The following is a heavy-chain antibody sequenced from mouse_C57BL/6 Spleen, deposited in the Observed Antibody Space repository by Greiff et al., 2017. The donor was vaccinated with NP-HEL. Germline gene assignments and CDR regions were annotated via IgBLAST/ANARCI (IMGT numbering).Heavy chain of an antibody. CDR2: IDPSDSYT. CDR1: GYTFTSYW. J-gene: IGHJ2*01. CDR3: ARRNGRYYFDY. Sequence: QLQQPGAELVRPGTSVKLSCKASGYTFTSYWMHWVKQRPGQGLEWIGVIDPSDSYTNYNQKFKGKATLTVDTSSSTAYMQLSSLTSEDSAVYYCARRNGRYYFDYWGQGTTLTVSS. V-gene: IGHV1-59*01. D-gene: IGHD1-1*02.